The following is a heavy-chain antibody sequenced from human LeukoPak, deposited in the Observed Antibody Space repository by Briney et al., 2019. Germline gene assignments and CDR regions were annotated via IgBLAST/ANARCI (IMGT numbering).Heavy chain of an antibody. V-gene: IGHV3-30*03. CDR3: VVFGVVTRDF. Sequence: PGKSLRLSCAASGFTFSSYGMHWVRQAPGKGLEWVAFISYDGGYKYYADSVKGRFTISRDNSKNTLSLQMNSLRAEDTAAYYCVVFGVVTRDFWGQGTLVTVSS. D-gene: IGHD3-3*01. CDR1: GFTFSSYG. CDR2: ISYDGGYK. J-gene: IGHJ4*02.